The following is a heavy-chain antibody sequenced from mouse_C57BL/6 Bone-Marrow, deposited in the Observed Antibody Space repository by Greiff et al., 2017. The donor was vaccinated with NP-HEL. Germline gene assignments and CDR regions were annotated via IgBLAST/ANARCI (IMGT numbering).Heavy chain of an antibody. CDR2: ISDGGSYT. CDR1: GFTFSSYA. D-gene: IGHD2-3*01. Sequence: EVMLVESGGGLVKPGGSLKLSCAASGFTFSSYAMSWVRQTPEKRLEWVATISDGGSYTYYPDNVKGRFTISRDNAKNNLYLQMSHLKSEDTAMYYCARDASMMVTPCAMDYWGQGTSVTVSS. CDR3: ARDASMMVTPCAMDY. J-gene: IGHJ4*01. V-gene: IGHV5-4*01.